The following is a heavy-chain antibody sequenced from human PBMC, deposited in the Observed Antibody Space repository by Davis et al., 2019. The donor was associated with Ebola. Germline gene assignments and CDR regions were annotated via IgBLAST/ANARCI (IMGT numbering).Heavy chain of an antibody. J-gene: IGHJ6*02. CDR1: GGSISSYY. CDR2: NYYSGST. CDR3: ARADPYYYYSMDV. V-gene: IGHV4-59*01. Sequence: MPSETLSLTCTISGGSISSYYWSWIRQPPGKGLEWIGYNYYSGSTNYNPSLKSRVTISVDTSKNQFSLTLSSVTAADTAVYYCARADPYYYYSMDVWGQGTTVTVSS.